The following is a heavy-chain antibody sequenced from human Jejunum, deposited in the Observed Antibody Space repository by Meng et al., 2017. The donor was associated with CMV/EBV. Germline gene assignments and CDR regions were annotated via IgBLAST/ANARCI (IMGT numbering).Heavy chain of an antibody. V-gene: IGHV3-33*03. D-gene: IGHD5-24*01. CDR1: GFAFSSYG. J-gene: IGHJ4*02. CDR3: AKEGVYDGYAVDY. Sequence: WAASGFAFSSYGMHWVRQAPGKGLEWVSVIWADGSNKYYGDSVKGRFTVSRDNSKNTLYLQMNSLRAEDTAVYYCAKEGVYDGYAVDYWGQGTLVTVSS. CDR2: IWADGSNK.